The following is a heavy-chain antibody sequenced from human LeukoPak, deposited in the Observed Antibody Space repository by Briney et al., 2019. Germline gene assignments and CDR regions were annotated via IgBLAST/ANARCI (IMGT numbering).Heavy chain of an antibody. D-gene: IGHD3-22*01. J-gene: IGHJ4*02. CDR2: IKQDGSEK. Sequence: PGGSLRLSCAASGFTFSSYWMSWVRQAPGKGLEWVANIKQDGSEKYYVDSVKGRFTISRDNAKNSLYLQMNSLRAEDTAVYYCARDRNYYDSSGYYHGVDYWGQGTLVTVSS. V-gene: IGHV3-7*01. CDR1: GFTFSSYW. CDR3: ARDRNYYDSSGYYHGVDY.